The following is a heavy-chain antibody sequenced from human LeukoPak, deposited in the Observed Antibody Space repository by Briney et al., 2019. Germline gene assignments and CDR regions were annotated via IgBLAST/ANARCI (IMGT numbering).Heavy chain of an antibody. CDR3: ARVREIGYSYGQPVFDY. J-gene: IGHJ4*02. CDR1: SYTFTRYG. CDR2: ISGSNGNT. D-gene: IGHD5-18*01. V-gene: IGHV1-18*01. Sequence: ASVKVSCKASSYTFTRYGISWVRQAPGQGLEWMGWISGSNGNTNYAQKFQGRVSMTRDTSISTAYMELSRLRSDDTAVYYCARVREIGYSYGQPVFDYWGQGTLVTVSS.